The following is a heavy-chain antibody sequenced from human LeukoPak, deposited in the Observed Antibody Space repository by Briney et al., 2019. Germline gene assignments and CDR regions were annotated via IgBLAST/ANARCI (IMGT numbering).Heavy chain of an antibody. CDR3: ARMKPPAYFDY. J-gene: IGHJ4*02. CDR2: IYYSGST. CDR1: GGSISSYY. D-gene: IGHD1-14*01. V-gene: IGHV4-59*01. Sequence: SETLSLTCTVSGGSISSYYWSWIRQPPGKGLEWIGYIYYSGSTNYNPSLKSRVTISVDTSKNQFSLKLSSATAADTAVYYCARMKPPAYFDYWGQGTLVTVSS.